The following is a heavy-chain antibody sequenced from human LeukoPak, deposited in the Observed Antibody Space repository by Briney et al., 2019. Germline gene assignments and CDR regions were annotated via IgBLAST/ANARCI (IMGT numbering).Heavy chain of an antibody. CDR1: GFTFSAYA. V-gene: IGHV3-23*01. J-gene: IGHJ3*02. CDR2: ISGSGSST. D-gene: IGHD6-19*01. CDR3: AKSRSGWLNDAFDI. Sequence: GGSLRLSCEASGFTFSAYAMTWVRQAPGKGLEWVSGISGSGSSTYYADSVKGRFTISRDNSKNTLYLQMNSLRAEDTAVYYCAKSRSGWLNDAFDIWGQGTMVTVSS.